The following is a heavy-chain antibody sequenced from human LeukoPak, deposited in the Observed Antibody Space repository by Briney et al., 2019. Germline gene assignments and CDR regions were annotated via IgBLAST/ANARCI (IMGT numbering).Heavy chain of an antibody. CDR1: GFTFSSYA. Sequence: GGSLRLSCAASGFTFSSYAMSWVRQAPGKGLEWVSAISGSGGSTYYADSVKGRFTISRDNSKNTLYLQMNSLRAEDTAVYYCAKDRRRWSLWFGELLGHGAFDIWGQGTMVTVSS. J-gene: IGHJ3*02. CDR3: AKDRRRWSLWFGELLGHGAFDI. CDR2: ISGSGGST. D-gene: IGHD3-10*01. V-gene: IGHV3-23*01.